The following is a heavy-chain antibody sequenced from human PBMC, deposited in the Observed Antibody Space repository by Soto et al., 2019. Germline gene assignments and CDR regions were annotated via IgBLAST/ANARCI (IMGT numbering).Heavy chain of an antibody. CDR1: GGSISSDY. CDR3: ARRNSGTYSYYFDY. Sequence: QVQLQESGTGLVKPSETLSLTCTVSGGSISSDYWSWIRQPPGKGLEWIGYIYYSGTNYNPSLKSRVTISVDTSKNQFSLKLSSVTAADTAIYYCARRNSGTYSYYFDYWGQGTLVTVSS. D-gene: IGHD1-26*01. V-gene: IGHV4-59*08. J-gene: IGHJ4*02. CDR2: IYYSGT.